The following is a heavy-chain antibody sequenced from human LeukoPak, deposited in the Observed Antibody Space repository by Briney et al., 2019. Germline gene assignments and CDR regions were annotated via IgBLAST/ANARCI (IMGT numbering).Heavy chain of an antibody. V-gene: IGHV4-59*12. Sequence: GSLRLSCAASGFTFSDYYMSWIRQPPGKGLEWIGSVYYTGVTSTNPFFRSRMSISVDTSKKQFSLNLTSVTAADAAVYYCARERSSSGGHNWFDPWGQGTLVTVSS. CDR2: VYYTGVT. CDR1: GFTFSDYY. D-gene: IGHD4-23*01. J-gene: IGHJ5*02. CDR3: ARERSSSGGHNWFDP.